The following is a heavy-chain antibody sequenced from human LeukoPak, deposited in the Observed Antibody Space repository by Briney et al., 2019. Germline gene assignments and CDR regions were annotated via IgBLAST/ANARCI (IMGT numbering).Heavy chain of an antibody. J-gene: IGHJ6*02. CDR2: INHSGST. V-gene: IGHV4-34*01. CDR3: ARDPYGSGSYAPSYYYYGMDV. CDR1: GGSFSGYY. Sequence: PSETLSLTCAVYGGSFSGYYWSWIRQPPGKGLEWIGEINHSGSTNYNPSLKSRVTISVDTSKNQFSLKLGSVTAADTAVYYCARDPYGSGSYAPSYYYYGMDVWGQGATVTVSS. D-gene: IGHD3-10*01.